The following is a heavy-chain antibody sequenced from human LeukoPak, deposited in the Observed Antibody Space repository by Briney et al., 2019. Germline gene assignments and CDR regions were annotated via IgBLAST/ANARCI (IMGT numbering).Heavy chain of an antibody. J-gene: IGHJ3*02. V-gene: IGHV4-59*01. CDR3: ARDGYSSGWYGSGAFDI. D-gene: IGHD6-19*01. CDR2: IYYSGST. CDR1: GGSISSYY. Sequence: SETLSLTCAVSGGSISSYYWSWIRQPPGKGLEWIGYIYYSGSTNYNPSLKSRVTISVDTSKNQFSLKLSSVTAADTAVYYCARDGYSSGWYGSGAFDIWGQGTMVTVSS.